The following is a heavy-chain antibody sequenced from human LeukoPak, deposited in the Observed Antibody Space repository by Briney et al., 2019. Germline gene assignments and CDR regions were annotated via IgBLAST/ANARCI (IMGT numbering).Heavy chain of an antibody. J-gene: IGHJ6*03. V-gene: IGHV3-21*06. CDR3: AGLRRAYYYYMDV. CDR2: ISGSGNYI. CDR1: GFTFSSYS. Sequence: PGGSLRLSCAASGFTFSSYSMNWVRQAPGKGLEWVSSISGSGNYIYYADSLKGRFTISRDIANNLLFLQMSSLRAEDTAVYFCAGLRRAYYYYMDVWGKGTTVTVSS.